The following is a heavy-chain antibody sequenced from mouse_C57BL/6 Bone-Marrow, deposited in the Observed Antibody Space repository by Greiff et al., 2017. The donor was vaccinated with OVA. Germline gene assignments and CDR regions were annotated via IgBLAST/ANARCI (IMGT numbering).Heavy chain of an antibody. J-gene: IGHJ2*01. CDR2: INPNNGGT. CDR1: GYTFTDYY. V-gene: IGHV1-26*01. CDR3: ARDTTVPDY. Sequence: VQLQQSGPELVKPGASVKISCKASGYTFTDYYMNWVKQSHGKSLEWIGDINPNNGGTSYNQKFKGKATLTVDKSSRTAYMELRSLTSEDSAVYYCARDTTVPDYWGQGTTLTVSS. D-gene: IGHD1-1*01.